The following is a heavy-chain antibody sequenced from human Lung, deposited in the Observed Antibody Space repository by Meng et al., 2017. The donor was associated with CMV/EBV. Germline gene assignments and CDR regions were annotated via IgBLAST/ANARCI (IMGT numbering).Heavy chain of an antibody. V-gene: IGHV3-9*01. CDR2: ISWNSGSI. CDR3: AKADIVVVPAGAFDI. D-gene: IGHD2-2*01. Sequence: SCAASGFTFDDYAMHWVRQAPGKGLEWVSGISWNSGSIGYADSVKGRFTISRDNAKNSLYLQMNSLRAEDTALYYCAKADIVVVPAGAFDIWGQGTMVTVSS. CDR1: GFTFDDYA. J-gene: IGHJ3*02.